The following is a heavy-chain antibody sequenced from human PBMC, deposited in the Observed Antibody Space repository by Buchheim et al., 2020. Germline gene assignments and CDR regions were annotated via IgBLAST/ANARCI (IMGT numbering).Heavy chain of an antibody. Sequence: EVQLVESGGVLVQPGGSLRLSCAASGFMFSTYWMSWVRQAPGKGLEWVANIKQDGSETNYVDSVEGRFTISRDNAKNSLDLQMNSQGVEETGVYFCVRASSTVRAYYYGIDVWGQGTT. J-gene: IGHJ6*02. CDR1: GFMFSTYW. V-gene: IGHV3-7*04. CDR3: VRASSTVRAYYYGIDV. CDR2: IKQDGSET. D-gene: IGHD4-11*01.